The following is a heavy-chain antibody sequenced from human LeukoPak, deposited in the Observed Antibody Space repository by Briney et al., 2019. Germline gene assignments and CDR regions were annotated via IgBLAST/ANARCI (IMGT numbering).Heavy chain of an antibody. CDR3: ARDPPALEDFDY. J-gene: IGHJ4*02. CDR2: ISGRGNTI. Sequence: GGSLRLSCAAYGFTFSSYNMNWVRQAPGKGLEWVPYISGRGNTIKYADSVKGRFTISRDNGKNSLYLHMSSLRAEDTAVYYCARDPPALEDFDYWGQGTQVTVSS. CDR1: GFTFSSYN. V-gene: IGHV3-48*04.